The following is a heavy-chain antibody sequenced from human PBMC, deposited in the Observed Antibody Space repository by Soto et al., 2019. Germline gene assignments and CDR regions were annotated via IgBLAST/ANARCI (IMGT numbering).Heavy chain of an antibody. D-gene: IGHD6-13*01. CDR3: AREAGAATPGGLSYYYYGMDV. J-gene: IGHJ6*02. CDR1: GGSISSYY. CDR2: IYYSGST. Sequence: PSETLSLTCTVSGGSISSYYWSWIRQPPGKGLEWIGYIYYSGSTNYNPSLKSRVTISVDTSKNQFSLKLSSVTAADTAVYYCAREAGAATPGGLSYYYYGMDVWGQGTTVTVSS. V-gene: IGHV4-59*13.